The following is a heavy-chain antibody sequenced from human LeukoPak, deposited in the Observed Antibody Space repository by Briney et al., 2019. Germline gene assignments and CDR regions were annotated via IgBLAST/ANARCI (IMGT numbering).Heavy chain of an antibody. J-gene: IGHJ4*02. CDR3: ARVRGSYHFDY. CDR1: GFTFSGYN. Sequence: GGSLRLSRAASGFTFSGYNMIWVRQAPGKGLKWVSYITSSSSAIYYADSVKGRFTISRDNAKNSLYLQMNSLRAEDTAVYHCARVRGSYHFDYWGQGTLVTVSS. CDR2: ITSSSSAI. V-gene: IGHV3-48*01. D-gene: IGHD1-26*01.